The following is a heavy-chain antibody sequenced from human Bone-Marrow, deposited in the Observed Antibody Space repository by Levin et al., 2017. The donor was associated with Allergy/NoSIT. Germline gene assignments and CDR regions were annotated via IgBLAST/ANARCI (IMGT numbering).Heavy chain of an antibody. V-gene: IGHV2-5*02. D-gene: IGHD3-22*01. Sequence: ESGPTLVKPTQTLTLTCSFSGFSLSTNGVGVGWIRQPPGKALEWLALIYWDGDERFSTPLKNRLTITKDTSKNQVGLKMTNMDPVDTATYFCAHTGHYYDASGYEFDHWGQGMLVTVSP. CDR1: GFSLSTNGVG. J-gene: IGHJ4*02. CDR3: AHTGHYYDASGYEFDH. CDR2: IYWDGDE.